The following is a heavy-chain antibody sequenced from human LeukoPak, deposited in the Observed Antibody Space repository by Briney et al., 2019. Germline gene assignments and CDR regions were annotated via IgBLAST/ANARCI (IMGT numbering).Heavy chain of an antibody. CDR2: ISSSSSYK. D-gene: IGHD4-11*01. Sequence: GGSLRLSCAASGFSFSSYSMNWVRQAPGKGLEWVSSISSSSSYKYYADSVKGRFTISGDNAENSLDLQMNSLTAEDTAVYYCARDWRGYSYYYYGMDIWGQGTTVAVSS. V-gene: IGHV3-21*01. CDR1: GFSFSSYS. J-gene: IGHJ6*02. CDR3: ARDWRGYSYYYYGMDI.